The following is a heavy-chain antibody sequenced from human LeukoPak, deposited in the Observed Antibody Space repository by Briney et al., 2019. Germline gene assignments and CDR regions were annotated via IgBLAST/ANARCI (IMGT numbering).Heavy chain of an antibody. CDR3: AREVDYYDSSGYYNDAFDI. D-gene: IGHD3-22*01. CDR1: GGSISSYY. Sequence: SETLSLTCTVSGGSISSYYWSWIRQPAGKGLEWIGRIYTSGSTNYNPSLKSRVTMSADTSKNQFSLKLSSVTAADTAVYYCAREVDYYDSSGYYNDAFDIWGQGTMVTVSS. CDR2: IYTSGST. J-gene: IGHJ3*02. V-gene: IGHV4-4*07.